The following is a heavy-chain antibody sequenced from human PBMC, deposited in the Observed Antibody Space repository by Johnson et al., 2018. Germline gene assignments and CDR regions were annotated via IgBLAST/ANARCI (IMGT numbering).Heavy chain of an antibody. J-gene: IGHJ3*02. CDR2: ISSSSSDI. V-gene: IGHV3-21*01. Sequence: EVQLLESGGGLVKPGGSLRLSCAASGFTFSSYRMNWVRQAPGKGLEWVSSISSSSSDIYHADSVKGRFTISRDNAKHSLYLQMNSLRVEDMGVYYCARDRRTAINVFDIWGQGTMVTVSS. CDR1: GFTFSSYR. D-gene: IGHD5-18*01. CDR3: ARDRRTAINVFDI.